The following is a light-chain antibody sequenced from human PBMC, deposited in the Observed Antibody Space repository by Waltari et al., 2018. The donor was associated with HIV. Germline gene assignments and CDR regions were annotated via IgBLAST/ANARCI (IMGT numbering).Light chain of an antibody. J-gene: IGLJ2*01. Sequence: QSALTQPASVSGSPGQSITISCTGTSSDVGSYNLVSWYQQHPGKAPKLMIYEGSKRPSGVSNRFSVSKSGNTASLTISGLQAEDEADYDCCSYAGSSTLEVFGGGTKLTVL. V-gene: IGLV2-23*01. CDR2: EGS. CDR3: CSYAGSSTLEV. CDR1: SSDVGSYNL.